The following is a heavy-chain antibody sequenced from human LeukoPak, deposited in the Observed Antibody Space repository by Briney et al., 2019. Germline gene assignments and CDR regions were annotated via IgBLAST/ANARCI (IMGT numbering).Heavy chain of an antibody. D-gene: IGHD1-26*01. CDR3: ARGGGYWNRRGSMDV. CDR1: GGSFSGYY. J-gene: IGHJ6*03. V-gene: IGHV4-34*01. CDR2: INHSGST. Sequence: SETLSLTCAVYGGSFSGYYWSWIRQPPGKGLEWIGEINHSGSTNYNPSLKSRVTISVDTSKNQFSLKLSSVTAADTAVYYCARGGGYWNRRGSMDVWGKGTTVTVSS.